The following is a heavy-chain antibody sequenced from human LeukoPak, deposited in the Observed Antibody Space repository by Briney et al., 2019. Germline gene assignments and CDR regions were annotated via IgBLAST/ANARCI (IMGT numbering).Heavy chain of an antibody. D-gene: IGHD6-19*01. CDR1: GFTFSSYA. V-gene: IGHV3-30*01. CDR3: ARELGWLVPTNWFDP. CDR2: ISYDGSNK. Sequence: GGSLRLSCAASGFTFSSYAMHWVRQAPGKGLEWVAVISYDGSNKYYADSVKGRFTISRDNSKNTLYLQMNSLRAEDTAVYYCARELGWLVPTNWFDPWGQGTLVTVSS. J-gene: IGHJ5*02.